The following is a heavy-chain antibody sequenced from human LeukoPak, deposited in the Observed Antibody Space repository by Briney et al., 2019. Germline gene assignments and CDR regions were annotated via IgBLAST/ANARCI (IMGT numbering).Heavy chain of an antibody. Sequence: SETLSLTCTVSGGSISSSSYYWCWIRQHPGKGLEWIGSIYYSGSTYYNPSLKSRVTISVDTSKNQFSLKLSSVTAADTAVYYCAKIKGQIVLDAFDIWGQGTMVTVSS. CDR3: AKIKGQIVLDAFDI. J-gene: IGHJ3*02. CDR2: IYYSGST. D-gene: IGHD6-6*01. V-gene: IGHV4-39*01. CDR1: GGSISSSSYY.